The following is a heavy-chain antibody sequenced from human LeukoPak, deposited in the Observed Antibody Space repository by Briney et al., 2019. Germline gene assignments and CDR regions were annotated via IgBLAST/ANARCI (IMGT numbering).Heavy chain of an antibody. D-gene: IGHD3-3*01. CDR3: ARVTYDFWSGYLDY. CDR1: VLSLSTSGMR. Sequence: SGPTLVNPTQTLTLTCTFSVLSLSTSGMRVSWIRQPPGEALEWHPRIDWDDDKFYSTSLKTRLTISKDTSKNPVVLTMTNMDPVDTATYYCARVTYDFWSGYLDYWGQGTLVTVSS. CDR2: IDWDDDK. J-gene: IGHJ4*02. V-gene: IGHV2-70*04.